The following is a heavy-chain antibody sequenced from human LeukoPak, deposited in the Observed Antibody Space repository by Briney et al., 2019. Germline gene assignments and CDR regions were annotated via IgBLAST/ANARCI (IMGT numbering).Heavy chain of an antibody. CDR2: IWYDGSNK. J-gene: IGHJ4*02. CDR3: ARPYYYDSSGYYPY. Sequence: GGSLRLSCAASGFIFSSYGMHWVRQAPGKGLEWVAVIWYDGSNKYYADSVKGRFTISRDNSKNTLYLQMNSLRAEDTAVYYCARPYYYDSSGYYPYWGQGTLVTVSS. D-gene: IGHD3-22*01. CDR1: GFIFSSYG. V-gene: IGHV3-33*01.